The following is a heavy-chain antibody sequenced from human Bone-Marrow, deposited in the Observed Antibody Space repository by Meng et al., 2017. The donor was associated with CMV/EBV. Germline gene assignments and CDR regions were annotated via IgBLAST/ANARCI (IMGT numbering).Heavy chain of an antibody. D-gene: IGHD2-2*01. Sequence: GGSLRLSCAASGFTFNIYAMNWVRQAPGKGLEWVSAISGSGDATYYADSVRGRFTISRDNSKDTLYPQMNTLRAEDTALYYCAKALKVNYCSRTSCSMGVDSWGQGTLVTVSS. CDR2: ISGSGDAT. J-gene: IGHJ5*01. CDR1: GFTFNIYA. CDR3: AKALKVNYCSRTSCSMGVDS. V-gene: IGHV3-23*01.